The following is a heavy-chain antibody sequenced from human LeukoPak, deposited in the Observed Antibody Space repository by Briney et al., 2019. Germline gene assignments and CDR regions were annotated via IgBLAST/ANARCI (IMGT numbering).Heavy chain of an antibody. CDR2: IKTDGNT. J-gene: IGHJ1*01. V-gene: IGHV3-74*01. CDR1: GFTFSSYW. Sequence: GGSLRLSCAASGFTFSSYWMHWVRQAPGKGLVWVSRIKTDGNTNYADSVKGRFTISRDNAKNTVSLQVNSLRAEDTGVYYCARAPSEIGGYYPEYFRHWGQGTLVTDSS. D-gene: IGHD3-22*01. CDR3: ARAPSEIGGYYPEYFRH.